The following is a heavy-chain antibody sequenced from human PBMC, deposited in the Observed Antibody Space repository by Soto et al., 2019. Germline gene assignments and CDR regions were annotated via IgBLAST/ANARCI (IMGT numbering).Heavy chain of an antibody. D-gene: IGHD1-26*01. V-gene: IGHV3-15*01. CDR3: STAQFQRAWAIFDY. CDR1: GFIFSDTW. CDR2: IKSKIDGLTT. J-gene: IGHJ4*02. Sequence: PGGSLRLSCAASGFIFSDTWMSWVRQAPGKGLEWIGRIKSKIDGLTTDYAAPVKGRFAISRDDSQNTWYLQMNSLGTDDTALYYCSTAQFQRAWAIFDYWGQGTLVTVSS.